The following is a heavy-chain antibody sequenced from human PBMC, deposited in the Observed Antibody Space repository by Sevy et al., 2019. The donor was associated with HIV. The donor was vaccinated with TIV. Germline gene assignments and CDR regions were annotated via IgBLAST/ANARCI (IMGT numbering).Heavy chain of an antibody. V-gene: IGHV3-49*03. J-gene: IGHJ4*02. CDR1: GFTFGDYA. Sequence: GESLKISCTSSGFTFGDYAMSWFRQAPGKGLEWVAFIRRNSHEPYGGTTEYAASVKGRFTISRDDSKSIAYLQMNSLKTEDTAVYYCTRPLATADTPEYFFDYWGQRILVTVSS. CDR3: TRPLATADTPEYFFDY. CDR2: IRRNSHEPYGGTT. D-gene: IGHD5-12*01.